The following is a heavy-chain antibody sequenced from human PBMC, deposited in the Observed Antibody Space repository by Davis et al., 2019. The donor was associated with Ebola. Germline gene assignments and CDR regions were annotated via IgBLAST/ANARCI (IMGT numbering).Heavy chain of an antibody. CDR3: AREKHSSSWYNSYFDY. J-gene: IGHJ4*02. D-gene: IGHD6-13*01. V-gene: IGHV4-59*12. CDR2: IYYSGST. Sequence: MPSETLSLTCTVSGGSISSYYWSWIRQPPGKGLEWIGYIYYSGSTNYNPSLKSRVTISVDTSKNQFSLKLSSVTAADTAVYYCAREKHSSSWYNSYFDYWGQGTLVTVSS. CDR1: GGSISSYY.